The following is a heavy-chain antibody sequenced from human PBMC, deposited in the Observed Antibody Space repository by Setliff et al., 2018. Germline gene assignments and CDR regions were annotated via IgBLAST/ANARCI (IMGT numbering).Heavy chain of an antibody. CDR1: GFTFSSYA. J-gene: IGHJ6*02. Sequence: GGSLRLSCAASGFTFSSYAMTWVRQAPGKGLERVSAISGRGDSTFYEDAVKGRFTISRDNAKNSLYLQMNSLRAEDTAVYYCARAYYGTVNGYSSYYGLDVWGQGTTVTVSS. CDR3: ARAYYGTVNGYSSYYGLDV. V-gene: IGHV3-23*01. CDR2: ISGRGDST. D-gene: IGHD3-9*01.